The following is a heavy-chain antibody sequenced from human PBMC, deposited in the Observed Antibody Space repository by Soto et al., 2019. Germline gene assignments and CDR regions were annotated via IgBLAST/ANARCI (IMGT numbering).Heavy chain of an antibody. D-gene: IGHD6-19*01. CDR2: ISYDGSNK. J-gene: IGHJ6*02. CDR3: AKGAVAGGAFYGMDV. Sequence: GGSLRLSCAASGFTFSSYGMHWVRQAPGKGLEWVAVISYDGSNKYYADSVKGRFTISRDNSKNTLYLQMNSLRAEDTALYYCAKGAVAGGAFYGMDVWGQGTTVTVS. CDR1: GFTFSSYG. V-gene: IGHV3-30*18.